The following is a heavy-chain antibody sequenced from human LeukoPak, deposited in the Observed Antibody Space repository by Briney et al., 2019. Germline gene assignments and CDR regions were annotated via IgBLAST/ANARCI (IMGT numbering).Heavy chain of an antibody. CDR2: INEDAGEM. D-gene: IGHD3-16*02. CDR3: AKSWGYTRPYYNYMDV. CDR1: GFTFNHYS. J-gene: IGHJ6*03. Sequence: GGSLRLSCVVSGFTFNHYSMSWVRQAPGKGLEWVSNINEDAGEMYYAHSVEGRFIISRDNAKNSLYLQMNSLRAEDTAVYYCAKSWGYTRPYYNYMDVWGKGTTVTVSS. V-gene: IGHV3-7*03.